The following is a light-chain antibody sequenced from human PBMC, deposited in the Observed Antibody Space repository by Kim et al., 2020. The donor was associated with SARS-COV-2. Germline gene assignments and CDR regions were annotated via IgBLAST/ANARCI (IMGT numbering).Light chain of an antibody. J-gene: IGLJ3*02. CDR1: SSDVGDYNH. CDR3: SSYTSSSTWV. CDR2: DVS. Sequence: GQSITISCTGNSSDVGDYNHVSGYQQHPGKAPKLMIYDVSNRPSGVSNRFSGSKSGNTASLTISGLQAEDEADYYCSSYTSSSTWVFGGGTQLTVL. V-gene: IGLV2-14*04.